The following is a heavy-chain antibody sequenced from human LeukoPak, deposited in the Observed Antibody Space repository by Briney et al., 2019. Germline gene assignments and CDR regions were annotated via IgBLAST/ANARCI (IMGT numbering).Heavy chain of an antibody. Sequence: VASVKVSCTASGGTFSSYAISWVRQAPGQGLEWMGIINPSGGSTSYAQKFQGRVTMTRDTSTSTVYMELSSLRSEDTAVYYCARGYSSGWYYYYWGQGTLVTVSS. CDR2: INPSGGST. D-gene: IGHD6-19*01. CDR1: GGTFSSYA. CDR3: ARGYSSGWYYYY. J-gene: IGHJ4*02. V-gene: IGHV1-46*01.